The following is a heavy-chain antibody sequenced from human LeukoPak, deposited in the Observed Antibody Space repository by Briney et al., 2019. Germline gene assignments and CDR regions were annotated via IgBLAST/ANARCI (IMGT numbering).Heavy chain of an antibody. V-gene: IGHV4-59*01. D-gene: IGHD1-26*01. J-gene: IGHJ4*02. CDR2: IYYSGST. Sequence: SETLSLTCTVSGASISSYYWSWIRQPPGKGLEWIGNIYYSGSTNYNPSLKSRVTISVDTSKNQFSLKLSSVTAADTAVYYCASQVFHKDRRGSYGYWGQGTLVTVSS. CDR1: GASISSYY. CDR3: ASQVFHKDRRGSYGY.